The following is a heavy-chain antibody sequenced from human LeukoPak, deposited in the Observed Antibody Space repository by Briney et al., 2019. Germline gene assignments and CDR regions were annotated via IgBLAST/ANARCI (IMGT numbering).Heavy chain of an antibody. CDR3: AKGGENVVITCSDY. CDR2: ISGRGGST. V-gene: IGHV3-23*01. D-gene: IGHD3-22*01. Sequence: GGSLRLSCAASGFTFSSYAMSWVRPAPGKGLEWVSAISGRGGSTYYADSLKGRFTISRDNSKNTLYLQMNSLRAEDTAVYYCAKGGENVVITCSDYWGQGTLVTVSS. J-gene: IGHJ4*02. CDR1: GFTFSSYA.